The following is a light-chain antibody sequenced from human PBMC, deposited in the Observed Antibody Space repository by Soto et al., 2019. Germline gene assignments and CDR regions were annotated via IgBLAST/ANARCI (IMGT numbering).Light chain of an antibody. Sequence: DIQLTQSPSFLSASVGDRVTITCRASQAISSYLAWYQQKPGKAPKYLIYAASTLQSGVPSRFSGSGSGTEFTLTINSLQPEDFATYYCQQLNSFPITFGQGTRLEMK. CDR1: QAISSY. CDR2: AAS. CDR3: QQLNSFPIT. J-gene: IGKJ5*01. V-gene: IGKV1-9*01.